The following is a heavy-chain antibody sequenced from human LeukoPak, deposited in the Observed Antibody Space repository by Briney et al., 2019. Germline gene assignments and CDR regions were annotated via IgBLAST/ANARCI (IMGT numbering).Heavy chain of an antibody. CDR2: IIPIFGTA. V-gene: IGHV1-69*05. J-gene: IGHJ2*01. Sequence: ASVKVSCKASGYTFTSYDINWVRQATGQGLEWMGGIIPIFGTANYAQKFQGRVTITTDESTSTAYMELSSLRSEDTAVYYCVIAVAGTGYFDLWGRGTLVTVSS. D-gene: IGHD6-19*01. CDR1: GYTFTSYD. CDR3: VIAVAGTGYFDL.